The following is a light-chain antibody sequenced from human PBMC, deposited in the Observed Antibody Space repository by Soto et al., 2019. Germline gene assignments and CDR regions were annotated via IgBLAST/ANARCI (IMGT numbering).Light chain of an antibody. CDR1: QSISSW. CDR2: DAS. CDR3: QQYNSYSPRT. J-gene: IGKJ2*01. V-gene: IGKV1-5*01. Sequence: DIQMTQSPSTLSASVGDRVTITCRASQSISSWLAWYQQKPGKAPKLLIYDASSLESGVPSRFSGSGSGTEFTHNISSLQPDDFATYYCQQYNSYSPRTFGQGTKLEIK.